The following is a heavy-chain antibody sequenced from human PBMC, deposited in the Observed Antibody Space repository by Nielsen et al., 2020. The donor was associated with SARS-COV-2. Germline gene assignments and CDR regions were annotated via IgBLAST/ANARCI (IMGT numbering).Heavy chain of an antibody. D-gene: IGHD2-15*01. Sequence: WVRQAPGQGLEWMGGIIPIFGTANYAQKFQGRVTITADESTSTAYMELSSLRSEDTAVYYCARARCSGGSCYSVHFDYWGQGTLVTVSS. CDR3: ARARCSGGSCYSVHFDY. J-gene: IGHJ4*02. CDR2: IIPIFGTA. V-gene: IGHV1-69*01.